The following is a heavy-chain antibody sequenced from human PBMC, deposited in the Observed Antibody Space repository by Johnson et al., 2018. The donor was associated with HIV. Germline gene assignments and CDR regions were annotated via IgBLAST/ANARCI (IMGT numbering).Heavy chain of an antibody. CDR3: AKHSSGYRDAFDI. J-gene: IGHJ3*02. Sequence: VQLVESGGGVVQPGRSLRLSCAASGFTFSSYAMSWVRQAPGKGLEWVSAISGSGGSTYYADSVKGRFTISRDNSKNTLYLQMNSLRAEDTAVYYCAKHSSGYRDAFDIWDQGTMVTVSS. CDR2: ISGSGGST. D-gene: IGHD3-22*01. V-gene: IGHV3-23*04. CDR1: GFTFSSYA.